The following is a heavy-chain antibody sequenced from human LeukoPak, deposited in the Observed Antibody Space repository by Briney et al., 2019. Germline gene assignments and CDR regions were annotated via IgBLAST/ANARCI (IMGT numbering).Heavy chain of an antibody. J-gene: IGHJ6*03. V-gene: IGHV1-2*02. D-gene: IGHD1-26*01. CDR3: ARDSGKPNYYYYMDV. CDR2: INPNSGGT. Sequence: ASVKVSCKASGYTFTGYYMHWARQAPGQGLEWMGWINPNSGGTNYAQKFQGRVTMTRDTSISTAYMELSRLRSDDTAVYYCARDSGKPNYYYYMDVWGKGTTVTVSS. CDR1: GYTFTGYY.